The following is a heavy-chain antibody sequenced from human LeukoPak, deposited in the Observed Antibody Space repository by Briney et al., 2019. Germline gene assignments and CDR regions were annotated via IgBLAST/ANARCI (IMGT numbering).Heavy chain of an antibody. Sequence: ASLKVSCKASGYTFTDYYMHWVRQAPGQGFEWMGWINPNDGDTYYVQKFQGRVTMTRDTSISTAHMEVSRLRSDDTAVYYCARANFLYCSSTSCLFDYWGQGTLVTVSS. V-gene: IGHV1-2*02. CDR1: GYTFTDYY. J-gene: IGHJ4*02. D-gene: IGHD2-2*01. CDR2: INPNDGDT. CDR3: ARANFLYCSSTSCLFDY.